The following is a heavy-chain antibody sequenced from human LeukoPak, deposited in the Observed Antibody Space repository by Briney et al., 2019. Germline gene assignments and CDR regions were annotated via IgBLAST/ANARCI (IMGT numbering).Heavy chain of an antibody. CDR1: GFTFSSYA. D-gene: IGHD3-22*01. CDR2: ISYDGSNK. Sequence: GGSLRLSCAASGFTFSSYAMHWVRQAPGKGLEWVAVISYDGSNKYYADSVKGRFTISRDNSKNTLYLQMNSLRAEDTAVYYCARWRSYYDRSGYRYDYWGQGTLVTVSS. J-gene: IGHJ4*02. V-gene: IGHV3-30*01. CDR3: ARWRSYYDRSGYRYDY.